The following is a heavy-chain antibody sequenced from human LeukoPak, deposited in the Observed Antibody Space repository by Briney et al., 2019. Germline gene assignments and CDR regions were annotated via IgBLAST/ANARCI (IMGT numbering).Heavy chain of an antibody. Sequence: GRSLRLSRAASGFTFSSYAMHWVRQAPGKGLEWVAVISYDGSNKYYADSVKGRFTISRDNSKNTLYLQMNSLRAKDTAVYYCARAPSSRAPNFDYWGQGTLVTVSS. D-gene: IGHD2-15*01. CDR2: ISYDGSNK. CDR3: ARAPSSRAPNFDY. CDR1: GFTFSSYA. J-gene: IGHJ4*02. V-gene: IGHV3-30*04.